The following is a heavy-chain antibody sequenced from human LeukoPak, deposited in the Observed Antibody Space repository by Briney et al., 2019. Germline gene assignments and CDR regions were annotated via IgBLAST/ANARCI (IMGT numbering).Heavy chain of an antibody. CDR1: GGSISSGGYY. CDR2: IYHSGST. CDR3: ARETRGRLADY. Sequence: SETLSLTCTVSGGSISSGGYYWSWIRQPPGKGLEWIGYIYHSGSTYYNPSLKSRVTISVDRSKNQFSLKLSSVTAADTAVYYCARETRGRLADYWGQGTLVTVSS. J-gene: IGHJ4*02. D-gene: IGHD3-16*01. V-gene: IGHV4-30-2*01.